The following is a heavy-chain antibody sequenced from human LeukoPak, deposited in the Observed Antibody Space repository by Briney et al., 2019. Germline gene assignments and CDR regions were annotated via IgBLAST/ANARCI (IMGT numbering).Heavy chain of an antibody. CDR1: GFTFSSYW. D-gene: IGHD6-19*01. Sequence: TGGSLRLSCAASGFTFSSYWMSWVRQAPGKGLEWVANIKQDGSEEYYVDSVKGRFTISRDNAKNSLYLQMNSLRAEDTAVYYCAREISSGWAYWYFDLWGRGTLVTVSS. CDR3: AREISSGWAYWYFDL. V-gene: IGHV3-7*01. J-gene: IGHJ2*01. CDR2: IKQDGSEE.